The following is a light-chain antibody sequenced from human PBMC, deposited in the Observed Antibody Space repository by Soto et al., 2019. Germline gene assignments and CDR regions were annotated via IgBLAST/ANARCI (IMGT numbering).Light chain of an antibody. V-gene: IGLV2-23*01. CDR3: CSSAPSRTVV. CDR1: SSAVGSYRL. CDR2: DGT. Sequence: QSVLTQPASVSGSPGQSITISCTGSSSAVGSYRLVSWYQCHPGKVPKLIIYDGTKRPSGVSNRFSGSEPGNTASLTISGLQAEDEADYFCCSSAPSRTVVFGTGTKLTVL. J-gene: IGLJ1*01.